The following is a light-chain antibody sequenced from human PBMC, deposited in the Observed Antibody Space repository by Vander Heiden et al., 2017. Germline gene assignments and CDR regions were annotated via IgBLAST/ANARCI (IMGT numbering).Light chain of an antibody. Sequence: VLTQPPSPSRTPGQRVTISCSASSSNIGSNTVNWYQQLPRTAPKLLIYSNNQRPSGVPDRFSGSKSGTSASLAISGLQSEDEADYYCAAWDDSLNGVVFGGGTKLTVL. CDR2: SNN. CDR3: AAWDDSLNGVV. J-gene: IGLJ2*01. CDR1: SSNIGSNT. V-gene: IGLV1-44*01.